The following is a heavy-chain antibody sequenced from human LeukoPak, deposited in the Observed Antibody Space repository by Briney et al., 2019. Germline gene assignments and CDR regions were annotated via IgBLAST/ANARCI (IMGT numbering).Heavy chain of an antibody. J-gene: IGHJ5*02. CDR2: IYYSGST. CDR3: ARPLTPRLNWFDP. Sequence: SETLSLTCTVSGGSISSSSYYWGWIRQPPGKGLEWIGSIYYSGSTYYNPSLKSRVTISVDTSKNQFSLKLSSVTAADTAVYYCARPLTPRLNWFDPWGQGTLVTVS. V-gene: IGHV4-39*01. CDR1: GGSISSSSYY.